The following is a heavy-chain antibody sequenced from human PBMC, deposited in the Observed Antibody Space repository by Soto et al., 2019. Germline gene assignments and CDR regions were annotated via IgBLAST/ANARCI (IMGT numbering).Heavy chain of an antibody. CDR2: INHSGST. CDR3: ARGRGCGPQRYFDY. CDR1: GESFSGYY. Sequence: SETLSLTCAVYGESFSGYYWSWIRQPPGKGLEWIGEINHSGSTNYNPSLKSRVTISVDTSKNQFSLKLSSVTAADTAVYYCARGRGCGPQRYFDYWGQGTLVTVSS. J-gene: IGHJ4*02. V-gene: IGHV4-34*01. D-gene: IGHD6-19*01.